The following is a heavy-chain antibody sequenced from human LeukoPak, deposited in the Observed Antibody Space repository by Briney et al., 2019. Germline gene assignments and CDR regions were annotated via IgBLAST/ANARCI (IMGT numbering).Heavy chain of an antibody. CDR3: ARGYSSGWYLYYFDY. Sequence: KPSETLSLTCTVSGYYINSGYFWGWIRQPPGKGLEWFGSIYHSGSTYYNPSLKSRVTISVDTSKNQFSLKLTSVTAADTAVYYCARGYSSGWYLYYFDYWGQGTLVTVSS. J-gene: IGHJ4*02. CDR2: IYHSGST. V-gene: IGHV4-38-2*02. D-gene: IGHD6-19*01. CDR1: GYYINSGYF.